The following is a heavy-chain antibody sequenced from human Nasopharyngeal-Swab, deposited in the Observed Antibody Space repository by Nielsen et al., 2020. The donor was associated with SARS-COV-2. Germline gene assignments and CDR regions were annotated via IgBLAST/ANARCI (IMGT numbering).Heavy chain of an antibody. J-gene: IGHJ4*02. CDR2: ILSEVDGGAT. D-gene: IGHD3-10*01. Sequence: GGSLSLSCAPSGFSFNNARLSWVRQAPGKGLEWIGRILSEVDGGATDYAAVGNGRLTISRDDPRNTLYLQINSLTTDDTAVYYCATEGSASQKYWGRGTLVTVSS. V-gene: IGHV3-15*01. CDR3: ATEGSASQKY. CDR1: GFSFNNAR.